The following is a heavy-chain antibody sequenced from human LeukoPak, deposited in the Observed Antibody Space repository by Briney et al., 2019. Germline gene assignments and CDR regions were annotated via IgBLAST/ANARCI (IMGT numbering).Heavy chain of an antibody. D-gene: IGHD3-16*01. CDR1: GGTFSSYA. V-gene: IGHV1-69*13. CDR2: IIPIFGTA. CDR3: ARGGGGDAFDI. J-gene: IGHJ3*02. Sequence: GASVKVSCKASGGTFSSYAISWVRQATGQGLEWMGGIIPIFGTANCAQKFQGRVTITADESTSTAYMELSSLRSEDTAVYYCARGGGGDAFDIWGQGTMVTVSS.